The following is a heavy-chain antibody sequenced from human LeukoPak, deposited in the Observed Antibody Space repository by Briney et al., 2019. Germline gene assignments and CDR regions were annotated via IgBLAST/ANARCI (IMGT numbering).Heavy chain of an antibody. D-gene: IGHD1-26*01. CDR3: ARVRGGSYTPDFDY. CDR2: IYTSGST. V-gene: IGHV4-4*07. CDR1: GGSISSYY. Sequence: ASETLSLXCTVSGGSISSYYWSWIRLPAGKGLEWIGRIYTSGSTNYNPSLKSRVTMSVDTSKNQFSLKLSSVTAADTAVYYCARVRGGSYTPDFDYWGQGTLVTVSS. J-gene: IGHJ4*02.